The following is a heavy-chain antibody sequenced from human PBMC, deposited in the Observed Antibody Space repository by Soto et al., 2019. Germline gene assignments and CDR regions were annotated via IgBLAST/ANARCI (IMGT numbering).Heavy chain of an antibody. CDR1: GFTFATST. V-gene: IGHV3-23*01. J-gene: IGHJ4*02. Sequence: EVHLLQSGGGLVQPGGSLTLSCGVSGFTFATSTMRWVRQAPGKGLEWVSAIRVSVGCKYSADSVQGRFTVSRDISDNTLYLRMTSLTADDTAVYYCAKREAPQSTSNSYFYDHWGRGVPVTVSS. CDR2: IRVSVGCK. D-gene: IGHD1-1*01. CDR3: AKREAPQSTSNSYFYDH.